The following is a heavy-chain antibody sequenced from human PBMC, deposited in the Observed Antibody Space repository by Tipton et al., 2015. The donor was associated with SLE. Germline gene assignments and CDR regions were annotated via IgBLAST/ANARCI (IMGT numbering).Heavy chain of an antibody. V-gene: IGHV3-48*03. Sequence: SLRLSCAASGFTFSSYEMNWVRQAPGKGLEWASYTSSSGSTIYYADSVKGRFTISRDNAKNSLYLQMNSLRAEDTAVYYCAREAYGDYDYWGQGTLVTVSS. CDR2: TSSSGSTI. CDR1: GFTFSSYE. J-gene: IGHJ4*02. D-gene: IGHD4-17*01. CDR3: AREAYGDYDY.